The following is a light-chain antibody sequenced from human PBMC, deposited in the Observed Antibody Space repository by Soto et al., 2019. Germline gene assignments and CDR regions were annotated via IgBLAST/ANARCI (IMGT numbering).Light chain of an antibody. J-gene: IGKJ2*01. V-gene: IGKV1-6*01. Sequence: AIQMTQSPSSLSASVGDRVTITCRASQDIRNELGWYQQNSGTAPKLLIYGASNLQSGVPSRFSGSGSGTDFTLTISSLQPEDFATYYCLQDYNYPRTFGQGTNLEI. CDR1: QDIRNE. CDR3: LQDYNYPRT. CDR2: GAS.